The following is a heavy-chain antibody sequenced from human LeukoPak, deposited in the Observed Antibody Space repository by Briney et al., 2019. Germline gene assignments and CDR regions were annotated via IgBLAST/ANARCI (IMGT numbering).Heavy chain of an antibody. CDR3: ASQSFAKFDP. D-gene: IGHD3-16*01. CDR1: GFTFRSYG. J-gene: IGHJ5*02. Sequence: GGSLRLSCAASGFTFRSYGMHWVRQAPGKGLEWVTFIRYDGSKKYYADSVKGRFTISRDNAKNSLYLQMNSLRAEDTAVYYCASQSFAKFDPWGQGTLVIVSS. CDR2: IRYDGSKK. V-gene: IGHV3-30*02.